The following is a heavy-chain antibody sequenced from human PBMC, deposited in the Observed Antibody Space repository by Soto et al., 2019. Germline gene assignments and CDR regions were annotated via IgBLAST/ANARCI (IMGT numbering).Heavy chain of an antibody. D-gene: IGHD3-9*01. V-gene: IGHV4-31*03. CDR2: IYYSGST. CDR1: GGSISSGGYY. CDR3: ARASRGNDILTGYPRAPFDY. J-gene: IGHJ4*02. Sequence: SETLSLTCTVSGGSISSGGYYWSWIRQHPGKGLEWIGYIYYSGSTYYNPSLKSRVTISVDTSKNQFSLKLGSVTAADTAVYYCARASRGNDILTGYPRAPFDYWGQGTLVTVSS.